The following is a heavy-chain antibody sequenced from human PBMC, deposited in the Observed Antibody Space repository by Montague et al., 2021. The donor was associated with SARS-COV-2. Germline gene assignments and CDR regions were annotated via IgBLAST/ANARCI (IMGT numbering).Heavy chain of an antibody. CDR2: VHDSGNA. CDR1: GGPFGGYY. V-gene: IGHV4-34*01. J-gene: IGHJ4*02. CDR3: ARQLPSYCSTNKCYPYYFDV. Sequence: SETLSLTCAVYGGPFGGYYWSWIRQTPGKGLEWIGEVHDSGNANFNPSLKSRANISVDKSKNQFSLRLTSVTAADTAVYFCARQLPSYCSTNKCYPYYFDVWGQGALVTVSS. D-gene: IGHD2-2*01.